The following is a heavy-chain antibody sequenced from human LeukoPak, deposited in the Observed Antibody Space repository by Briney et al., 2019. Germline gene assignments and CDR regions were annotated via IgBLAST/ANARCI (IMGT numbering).Heavy chain of an antibody. CDR2: FDPEDGET. CDR1: GYTLTELS. D-gene: IGHD3-22*01. CDR3: ATYYYDSSGEGFIDY. Sequence: ASVKVSCKVSGYTLTELSMHWVRQAPGKGLEWMGGFDPEDGETIYAQKFQGRVTMTEDTSTDTAYMALSSLRSEDTAVYYCATYYYDSSGEGFIDYWGQGTLVTVSS. V-gene: IGHV1-24*01. J-gene: IGHJ4*02.